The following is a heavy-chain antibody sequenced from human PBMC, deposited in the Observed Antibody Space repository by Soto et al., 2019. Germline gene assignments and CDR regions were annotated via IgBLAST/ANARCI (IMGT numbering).Heavy chain of an antibody. J-gene: IGHJ3*02. D-gene: IGHD2-15*01. CDR3: AKAVKSIVVVVAANFLYDAFDI. Sequence: GGSLRLSCAASGFTFSSYAMSWVRQAPGKGLEWVSAISGSGGSTYYADSVKGRFTISRDNSKNTLYLQMNSLRAEDTAVYYCAKAVKSIVVVVAANFLYDAFDIWGQGTMVTVSS. CDR2: ISGSGGST. CDR1: GFTFSSYA. V-gene: IGHV3-23*01.